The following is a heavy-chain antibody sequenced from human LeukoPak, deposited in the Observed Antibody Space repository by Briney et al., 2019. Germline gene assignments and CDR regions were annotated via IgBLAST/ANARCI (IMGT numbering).Heavy chain of an antibody. D-gene: IGHD2-15*01. J-gene: IGHJ4*02. Sequence: GGSLRLSCAASGFTFRSYAMHWVRQAPGKGLEWVAVISYDGSNKYYADSVKGRFTISRDNSKNTLYLQMNSLRAEDTAVYYCARESTDCSGGSCYPYYFDYWGQGTLVTVSS. CDR3: ARESTDCSGGSCYPYYFDY. V-gene: IGHV3-30-3*01. CDR1: GFTFRSYA. CDR2: ISYDGSNK.